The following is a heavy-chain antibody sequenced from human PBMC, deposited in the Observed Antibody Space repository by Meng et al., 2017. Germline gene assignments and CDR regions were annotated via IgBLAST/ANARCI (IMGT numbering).Heavy chain of an antibody. Sequence: QVTHVQSGSEVKKPGASVKVSCTPSGYNFPDYWLHWVRRAPGQGLEWMGRIDPKSGDTHYAQRFQGRVTMTGDTSISTAYMELSGLRSDDTAMYYCARDEDISAAGKLFGDYWGQGTLVTVSS. D-gene: IGHD6-13*01. CDR3: ARDEDISAAGKLFGDY. V-gene: IGHV1-2*06. J-gene: IGHJ4*02. CDR2: IDPKSGDT. CDR1: GYNFPDYW.